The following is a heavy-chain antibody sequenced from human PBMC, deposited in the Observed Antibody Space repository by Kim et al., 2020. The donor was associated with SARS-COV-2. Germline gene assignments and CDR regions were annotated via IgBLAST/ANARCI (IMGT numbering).Heavy chain of an antibody. Sequence: GGSLRLSCAASGFTFSSYGMHWVRQAPGKGLEWVAAISYDGSNKYYADSVKGRFTISRDNSKNTLYLQMNSLRAEDTAVYYCAKGPAAGRDGSFDYWGQGTLVTVSS. CDR1: GFTFSSYG. D-gene: IGHD6-13*01. V-gene: IGHV3-30*18. CDR3: AKGPAAGRDGSFDY. J-gene: IGHJ4*02. CDR2: ISYDGSNK.